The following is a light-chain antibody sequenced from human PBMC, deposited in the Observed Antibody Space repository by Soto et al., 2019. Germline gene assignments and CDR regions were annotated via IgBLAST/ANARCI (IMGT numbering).Light chain of an antibody. V-gene: IGKV3-15*01. J-gene: IGKJ1*01. CDR1: QSVSSN. CDR3: QQYNNWPPMA. CDR2: DAS. Sequence: EIVMTQSPATLSVSPGERATLSCRASQSVSSNLAWYQQKPGQAPRLLIYDASTRATGIPPRFSGSGSGTEFTLTISSLQSEDFAVYYCQQYNNWPPMAFGQGTKVEIK.